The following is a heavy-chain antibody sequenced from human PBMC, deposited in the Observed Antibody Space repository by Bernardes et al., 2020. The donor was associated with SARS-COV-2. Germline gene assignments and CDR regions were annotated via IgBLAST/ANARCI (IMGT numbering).Heavy chain of an antibody. J-gene: IGHJ2*01. CDR1: GFTFSSYA. D-gene: IGHD4-17*01. CDR2: ITTRSNYI. V-gene: IGHV3-21*01. Sequence: GGSLRLACEASGFTFSSYAMNWVRQAPGKGLQLFSSITTRSNYIQYTDSVEGRFTISRDNAKNSLYLEMTSLRAEDTAIYYCARILRDNGFGSGYYDLWCRGTLVTVSP. CDR3: ARILRDNGFGSGYYDL.